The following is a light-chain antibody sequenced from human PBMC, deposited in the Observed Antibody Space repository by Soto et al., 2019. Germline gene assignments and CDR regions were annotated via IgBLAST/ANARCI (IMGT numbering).Light chain of an antibody. CDR3: SSFTSTSTRL. CDR2: EVT. V-gene: IGLV2-14*01. Sequence: QSALTPPASVSGSPGQSIPISCTGTSSDIGSYDYVSWYQQHPGKAPNLIIYEVTDRPSGVSNRFSGSKSGNTASLTISGLQAEDEADYYCSSFTSTSTRLFGSGTKVTVL. CDR1: SSDIGSYDY. J-gene: IGLJ1*01.